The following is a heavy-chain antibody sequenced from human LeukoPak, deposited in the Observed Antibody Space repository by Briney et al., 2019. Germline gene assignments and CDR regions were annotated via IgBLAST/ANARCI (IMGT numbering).Heavy chain of an antibody. CDR2: ISSSSSYI. D-gene: IGHD3-22*01. J-gene: IGHJ4*02. Sequence: PGGSLRLSCAASGFTFSSYSMNWVRQAPGKGLEWVSSISSSSSYIYYADSVKGRFTISRDNAKNSLYLQMNSLRAEDTAVYCCARAPTYGGWYDSSGPDYWGQGTLVTVSS. CDR3: ARAPTYGGWYDSSGPDY. V-gene: IGHV3-21*01. CDR1: GFTFSSYS.